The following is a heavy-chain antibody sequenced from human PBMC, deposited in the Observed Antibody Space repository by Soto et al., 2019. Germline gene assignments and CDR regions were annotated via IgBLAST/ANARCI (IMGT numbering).Heavy chain of an antibody. CDR2: INHSGST. CDR1: GGSFSGYY. D-gene: IGHD3-3*01. V-gene: IGHV4-34*01. J-gene: IGHJ6*02. CDR3: ARISGFWSGYYYYYYGMDV. Sequence: SETLSLTCAVYGGSFSGYYWSWIRQPPGKGLEWIGEINHSGSTNYNPSLKSRVTISVDTSKNQFSLKLSSVTAADTAVYYCARISGFWSGYYYYYYGMDVWGQGTTVTVS.